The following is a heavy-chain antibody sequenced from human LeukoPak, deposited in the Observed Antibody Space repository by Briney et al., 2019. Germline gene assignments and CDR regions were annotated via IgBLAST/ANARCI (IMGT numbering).Heavy chain of an antibody. Sequence: SVKVSCKASGYTFTSYAMHWVCQAPGQRLEWMGRIIPILGIVNYAQQFQGRVTIIADKSTNTAYMELSSLRSEDTAVYYCARAYDSSGYYDAFDIWGQGTMVTVSS. CDR1: GYTFTSYA. CDR3: ARAYDSSGYYDAFDI. CDR2: IIPILGIV. D-gene: IGHD3-22*01. V-gene: IGHV1-69*04. J-gene: IGHJ3*02.